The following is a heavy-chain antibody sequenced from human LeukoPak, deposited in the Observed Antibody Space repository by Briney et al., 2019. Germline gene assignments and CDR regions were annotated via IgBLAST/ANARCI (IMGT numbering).Heavy chain of an antibody. Sequence: SGRSLRLSCAASGFTFRSYPMHWVRQAPGKGLEWVAFISYDGGNEYYADSVKGRFTISRDNSKNTLYLQMNSLRAEDTALYYCAKKLFTGMGYYFDSWGQGTLVTVSS. CDR1: GFTFRSYP. V-gene: IGHV3-30-3*02. CDR2: ISYDGGNE. CDR3: AKKLFTGMGYYFDS. J-gene: IGHJ4*02. D-gene: IGHD3-10*01.